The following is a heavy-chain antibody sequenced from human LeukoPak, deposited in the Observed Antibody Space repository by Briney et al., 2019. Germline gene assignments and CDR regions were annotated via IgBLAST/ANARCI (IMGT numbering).Heavy chain of an antibody. J-gene: IGHJ4*02. Sequence: GGSLRLSCAASGFTFSSYSMNWVRQAPGKGLEWVSYISSSGSTIYYADSVKGRFTISRDNAKNSLYLQMNSLRAEDTAVYYCARTATVNSDYWGQGTLVTVSS. CDR2: ISSSGSTI. D-gene: IGHD5-18*01. CDR1: GFTFSSYS. V-gene: IGHV3-48*04. CDR3: ARTATVNSDY.